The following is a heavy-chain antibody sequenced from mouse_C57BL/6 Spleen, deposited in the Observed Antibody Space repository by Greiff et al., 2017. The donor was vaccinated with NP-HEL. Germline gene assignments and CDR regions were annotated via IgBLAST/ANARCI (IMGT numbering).Heavy chain of an antibody. V-gene: IGHV5-17*01. CDR3: ARTNYGSRGYYFDY. D-gene: IGHD1-1*01. Sequence: EVQGVESGGGLVKPGGSLTLSCAASGFTFSDYGMHWVRQAPEKGLEWVAYISSGSSTIYYADTVKGRFTISRDHAKNTLFLQMTSLRSEATAMYYWARTNYGSRGYYFDYWGQGTTLTVSS. J-gene: IGHJ2*01. CDR1: GFTFSDYG. CDR2: ISSGSSTI.